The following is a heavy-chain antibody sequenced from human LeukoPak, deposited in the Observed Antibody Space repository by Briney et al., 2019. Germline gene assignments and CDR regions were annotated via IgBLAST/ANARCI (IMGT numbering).Heavy chain of an antibody. V-gene: IGHV4-39*07. J-gene: IGHJ4*02. CDR3: ARAHGYCSSTSCYAEYFDY. Sequence: SETRSLTCTVSGGSISSSSYYWGWIRQPPGKGLEWIGSIYYSGSTYYNPSLKSRVTISVDTSKNQFSLKLSSVTAADTAVYYCARAHGYCSSTSCYAEYFDYWGQGTLVTVSS. CDR2: IYYSGST. CDR1: GGSISSSSYY. D-gene: IGHD2-2*03.